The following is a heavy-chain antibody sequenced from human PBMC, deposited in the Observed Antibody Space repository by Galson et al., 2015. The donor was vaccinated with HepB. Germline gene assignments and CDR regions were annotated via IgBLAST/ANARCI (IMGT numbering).Heavy chain of an antibody. CDR3: ARRIGLVIVVVIDRDDAFDI. CDR2: IYYSGST. D-gene: IGHD3-22*01. CDR1: GGSISSSSYY. V-gene: IGHV4-39*01. Sequence: TLSLTCTVSGGSISSSSYYWGWIRQPPGKGLEWIGSIYYSGSTYYNPSLKSRVTISVDTSKNQFSLKLSSVTAADTAVYYCARRIGLVIVVVIDRDDAFDIWGQGTMVTVSS. J-gene: IGHJ3*02.